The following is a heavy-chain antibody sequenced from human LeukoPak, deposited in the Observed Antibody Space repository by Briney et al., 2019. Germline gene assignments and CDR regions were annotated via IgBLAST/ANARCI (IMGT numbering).Heavy chain of an antibody. V-gene: IGHV4-4*02. J-gene: IGHJ4*02. Sequence: SETLSLNCTVSGGSISSLNLWSWLRQPPGKGLEWIGEMYLGGTTNFNPSLKSRVTILIDKSKNQLSLQLTSVTAADTAVYYCAGLEGRYSTDWFYFFDYWGQGALVTVSS. CDR1: GGSISSLNL. D-gene: IGHD6-19*01. CDR2: MYLGGTT. CDR3: AGLEGRYSTDWFYFFDY.